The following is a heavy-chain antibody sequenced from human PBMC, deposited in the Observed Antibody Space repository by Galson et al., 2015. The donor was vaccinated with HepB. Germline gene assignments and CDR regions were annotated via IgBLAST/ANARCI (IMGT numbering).Heavy chain of an antibody. CDR2: INWNGEKT. CDR1: GFTFDDYS. D-gene: IGHD3-10*01. CDR3: ARPLWVGQLLYGFDM. V-gene: IGHV3-20*04. J-gene: IGHJ3*02. Sequence: SLRLSCAAFGFTFDDYSMSWVRQVPGKGPEWASDINWNGEKTMYADSVKGRFTISRDNAKNSLYLQMDSLRVEDTALYYCARPLWVGQLLYGFDMWGQGTMVIVSS.